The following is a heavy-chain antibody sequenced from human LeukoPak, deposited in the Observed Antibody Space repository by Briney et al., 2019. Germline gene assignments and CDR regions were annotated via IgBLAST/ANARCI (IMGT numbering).Heavy chain of an antibody. CDR2: INHSGST. CDR1: GGSFSGYY. J-gene: IGHJ3*02. V-gene: IGHV4-34*01. CDR3: ARDRRGYSYGCDAFDI. D-gene: IGHD5-18*01. Sequence: SETLSLTCAVYGGSFSGYYWSWIRQPPGKGLEWIGEINHSGSTNYNPSLKSRVTISVDTSKNQFSLKLSSVTAADTAVYYCARDRRGYSYGCDAFDIWGQGTMVTVSS.